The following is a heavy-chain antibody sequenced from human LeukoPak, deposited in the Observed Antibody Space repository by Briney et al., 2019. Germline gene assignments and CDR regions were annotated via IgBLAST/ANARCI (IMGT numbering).Heavy chain of an antibody. V-gene: IGHV3-23*01. CDR1: GFTFSSYA. D-gene: IGHD2-2*01. CDR3: ARDDRSSTSCPANYYYGMDV. J-gene: IGHJ6*02. CDR2: ISGSSGST. Sequence: GGSLRLSCAASGFTFSSYAMSWVRQAPGKGLEWVSAISGSSGSTYYADSVKGRFTISRDNSKNTLYLQMNSLRAEDTAVYYCARDDRSSTSCPANYYYGMDVWGQGTTVTVSS.